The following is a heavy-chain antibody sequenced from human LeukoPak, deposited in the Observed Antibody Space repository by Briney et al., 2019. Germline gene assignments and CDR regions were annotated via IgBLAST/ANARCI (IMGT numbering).Heavy chain of an antibody. J-gene: IGHJ6*02. V-gene: IGHV4-34*01. CDR2: INHSGST. CDR3: ARELWLGELSSPLPYYYYGMDV. Sequence: SETLSLTCAVYGGSFSGYYWSWIRQPPGKGLEWIGEINHSGSTNYNPSLKSRVTISVDTSKNQFSLKLSSVTAADTAVYYCARELWLGELSSPLPYYYYGMDVWGQETTVTVSS. CDR1: GGSFSGYY. D-gene: IGHD3-10*01.